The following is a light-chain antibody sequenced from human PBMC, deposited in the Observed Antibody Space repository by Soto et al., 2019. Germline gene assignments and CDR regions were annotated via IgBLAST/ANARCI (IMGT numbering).Light chain of an antibody. CDR3: QQYGNSPFT. Sequence: ESVLTHSPGTLSLSPGERATLSCRASQTVSRSALAWYQQKPGQAPRLLIYGASNRATGIPDRFSGSGSGTDFTLTISRLEPEDFEVYYCQQYGNSPFTFGGGTTVDLK. J-gene: IGKJ4*01. CDR1: QTVSRSA. CDR2: GAS. V-gene: IGKV3-20*01.